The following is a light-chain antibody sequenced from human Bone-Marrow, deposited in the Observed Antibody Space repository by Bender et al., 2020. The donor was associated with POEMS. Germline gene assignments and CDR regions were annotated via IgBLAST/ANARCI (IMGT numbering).Light chain of an antibody. CDR3: CSYAGSSTVV. CDR1: SSDVVSYNL. Sequence: QSALTQPASVSGSPGQSITISCTGTSSDVVSYNLVSWYQQYPGKAPKLMIYEGSKRPSGVSDRFSGSKSGNTASLTISGLQAEDEADYYCCSYAGSSTVVFGGGTKLTVL. V-gene: IGLV2-23*01. J-gene: IGLJ2*01. CDR2: EGS.